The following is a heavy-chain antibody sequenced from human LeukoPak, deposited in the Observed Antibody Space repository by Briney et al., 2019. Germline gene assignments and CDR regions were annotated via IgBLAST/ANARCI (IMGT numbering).Heavy chain of an antibody. J-gene: IGHJ4*02. CDR1: GFTFSSSV. D-gene: IGHD3-10*01. CDR2: ISGSGGST. CDR3: AKGTYGSGGYFFDY. Sequence: GGSLRLSCAASGFTFSSSVMTWVRQAPGKGLEWVSGISGSGGSTYCADSVKGRFTISRDNSKNTLYLQMNTLRAEDTAIYYCAKGTYGSGGYFFDYWGQGTLVTVSS. V-gene: IGHV3-23*01.